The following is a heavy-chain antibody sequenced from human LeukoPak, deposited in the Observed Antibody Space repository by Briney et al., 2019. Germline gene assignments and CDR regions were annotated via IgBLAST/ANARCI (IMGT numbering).Heavy chain of an antibody. J-gene: IGHJ3*02. D-gene: IGHD3-22*01. Sequence: GGSLRLSCAASGFTFSSYGMHWVRQAPGKGLEWVAVISYDGSNKYYADSVKGRFTISRDNSKNTLYLQMNSLRAEDTAVYYCARGPYYYDSSGQQGAFDIWGQGTMVTVSS. CDR3: ARGPYYYDSSGQQGAFDI. CDR2: ISYDGSNK. CDR1: GFTFSSYG. V-gene: IGHV3-30*03.